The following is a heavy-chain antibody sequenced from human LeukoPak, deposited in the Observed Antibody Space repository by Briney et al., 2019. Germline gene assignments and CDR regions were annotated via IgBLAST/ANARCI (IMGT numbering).Heavy chain of an antibody. J-gene: IGHJ4*02. Sequence: GGSLRPSCAASGFTFSSYGMHWVRQAPGKGLEWVAVIWYDGSNKYYADSVKGRFTISRDNSKNTLYLQMNSLRAEDTAVYYCARDLRELYSTSYYFDYWGQGTLVTVSS. D-gene: IGHD2-2*01. CDR1: GFTFSSYG. CDR2: IWYDGSNK. CDR3: ARDLRELYSTSYYFDY. V-gene: IGHV3-33*01.